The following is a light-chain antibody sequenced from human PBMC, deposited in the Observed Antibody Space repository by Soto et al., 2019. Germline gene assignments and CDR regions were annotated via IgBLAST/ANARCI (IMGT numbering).Light chain of an antibody. V-gene: IGLV2-14*01. CDR3: SSYTSSSTYV. CDR1: TSDVGGYNY. J-gene: IGLJ1*01. CDR2: DVS. Sequence: QSVLTQPASVSGSPGQSITLSCTESTSDVGGYNYVSWYQQHPGKAPNLMIYDVSNRPSGVSNRFSGSKSGSTASLTISGLQAEDEADYYCSSYTSSSTYVFGTGTRSPS.